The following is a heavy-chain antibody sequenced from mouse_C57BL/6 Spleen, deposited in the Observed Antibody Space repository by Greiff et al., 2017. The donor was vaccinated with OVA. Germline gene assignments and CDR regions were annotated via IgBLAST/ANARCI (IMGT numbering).Heavy chain of an antibody. J-gene: IGHJ1*03. CDR2: ILPGSGST. CDR1: GYTFTGYW. Sequence: QVQLKQSGAELMKPGASVKLSCKATGYTFTGYWLEWVKQRPGHGLEWIGEILPGSGSTNYNEKFKGKATFAADTSSNTAYMQLSRLTTEDSAIYYCARGGYYYGSGGYFDVWGTGTTVTVSS. V-gene: IGHV1-9*01. CDR3: ARGGYYYGSGGYFDV. D-gene: IGHD1-1*01.